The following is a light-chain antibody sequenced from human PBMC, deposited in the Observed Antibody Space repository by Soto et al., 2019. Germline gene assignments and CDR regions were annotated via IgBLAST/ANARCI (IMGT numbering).Light chain of an antibody. V-gene: IGKV1-39*01. J-gene: IGKJ4*01. CDR1: QSIGRN. CDR2: TAS. CDR3: QQSHSSPLS. Sequence: IQMTQSPSSLSASVGDRVTITCRASQSIGRNLNWYQQKPGKAPELLIYTASNLQSGVPSRFSGSGSGTDFALTISSLQPDDSAVYYCQQSHSSPLSFGGGTKVEFK.